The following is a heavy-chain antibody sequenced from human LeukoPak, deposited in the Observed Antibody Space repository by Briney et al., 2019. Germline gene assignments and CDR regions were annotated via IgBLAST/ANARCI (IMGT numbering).Heavy chain of an antibody. CDR2: IYYSGST. J-gene: IGHJ6*02. V-gene: IGHV4-59*01. CDR3: ARDGYYDILTGPTPFYGMDV. Sequence: SGTLSLTCTVSGGSISSYYWSWIRQPPGKGLEWIGYIYYSGSTNYNPSLKSRVTISVDTSKNQFSLKLSSVTAADTAVYYCARDGYYDILTGPTPFYGMDVWGQGTTVTVSS. D-gene: IGHD3-9*01. CDR1: GGSISSYY.